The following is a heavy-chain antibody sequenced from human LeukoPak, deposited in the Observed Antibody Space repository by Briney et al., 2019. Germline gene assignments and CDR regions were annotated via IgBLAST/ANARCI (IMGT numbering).Heavy chain of an antibody. V-gene: IGHV4-30-2*01. CDR2: IYHSGST. CDR3: ARSSSGSYSGGFDY. CDR1: GGSTSSGGYY. J-gene: IGHJ4*02. Sequence: SETLSLTCTVSGGSTSSGGYYWSWIRQPPGKGLEWIGYIYHSGSTYYNPSLKSRVTISVDRSKNQFSLKLSSVTAADTAVYYCARSSSGSYSGGFDYWGQGTLVTVSS. D-gene: IGHD1-26*01.